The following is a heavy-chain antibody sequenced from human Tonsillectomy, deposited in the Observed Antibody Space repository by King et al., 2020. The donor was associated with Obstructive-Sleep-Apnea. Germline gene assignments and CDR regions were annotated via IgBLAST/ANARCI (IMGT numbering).Heavy chain of an antibody. CDR2: IYYSGST. CDR1: GGSISSGGFY. V-gene: IGHV4-31*03. J-gene: IGHJ2*01. D-gene: IGHD3-9*01. CDR3: ARTSYYDILTGYHYWYFDL. Sequence: VQLQESGPGLVKPSQTLSLTCTVSGGSISSGGFYWSWIRQHPGKGLEWIGYIYYSGSTYYNPSLKSRGTISVDTAKNQFSLKLSSVTAADTAVYYCARTSYYDILTGYHYWYFDLWGRGTLVTVSS.